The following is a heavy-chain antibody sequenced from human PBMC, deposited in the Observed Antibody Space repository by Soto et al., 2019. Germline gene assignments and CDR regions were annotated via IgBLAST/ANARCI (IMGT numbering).Heavy chain of an antibody. D-gene: IGHD2-21*01. J-gene: IGHJ4*02. CDR2: IFHSGST. Sequence: SETLSLTCAVSGGSISSGGYSWSWIRQPPGKGLEWIGYIFHSGSTYYNPSLKSRVTISVDRSKNQFSLELSSVTAADTAVYYCARAAGGDFPIDYWGQGTLVTVSS. V-gene: IGHV4-30-2*01. CDR3: ARAAGGDFPIDY. CDR1: GGSISSGGYS.